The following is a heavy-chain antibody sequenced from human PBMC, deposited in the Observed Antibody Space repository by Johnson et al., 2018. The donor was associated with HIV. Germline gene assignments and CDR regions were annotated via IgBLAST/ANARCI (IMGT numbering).Heavy chain of an antibody. V-gene: IGHV3-30*02. CDR2: IRYDGNNK. CDR1: GFTFISSG. Sequence: QVQLVESGGGVVQPGRSLRLSCAASGFTFISSGMNWVRQAPGKGLEWVSFIRYDGNNKYYADSVKGRFTISRDNSKNTLYLQMNSLRAEDTAVYYCAKTEDAFDIWGQGTMVTVSS. J-gene: IGHJ3*02. CDR3: AKTEDAFDI.